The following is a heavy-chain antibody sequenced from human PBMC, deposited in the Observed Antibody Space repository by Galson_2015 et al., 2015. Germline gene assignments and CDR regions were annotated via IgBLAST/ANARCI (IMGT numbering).Heavy chain of an antibody. CDR3: AKDNEGYCSDGHCYSYYYYGMDV. V-gene: IGHV3-30*18. Sequence: SLRLSCAASGFTFSSCGMHWVRQAPGKGLEGVALISDEGSIKEYADSVRGRFTISRDNSKNTLSLQMNSLRAEDAAIYYCAKDNEGYCSDGHCYSYYYYGMDVWGQGTTVTVSS. J-gene: IGHJ6*02. D-gene: IGHD2-15*01. CDR2: ISDEGSIK. CDR1: GFTFSSCG.